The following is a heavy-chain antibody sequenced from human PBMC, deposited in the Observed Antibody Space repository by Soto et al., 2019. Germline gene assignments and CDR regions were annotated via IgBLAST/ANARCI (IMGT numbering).Heavy chain of an antibody. CDR1: GFTFSSYW. CDR2: IKQDGSEK. D-gene: IGHD2-8*01. J-gene: IGHJ4*02. CDR3: ARLSHRLFCTNGACYQYYLLY. Sequence: GGSLRLSCAASGFTFSSYWMSWVRQAPGKGLEWVANIKQDGSEKYYVDSVKGRFTISRDNAKNSLYLQMNSLRAEDTAVYYCARLSHRLFCTNGACYQYYLLYWGQGTLVTVS. V-gene: IGHV3-7*01.